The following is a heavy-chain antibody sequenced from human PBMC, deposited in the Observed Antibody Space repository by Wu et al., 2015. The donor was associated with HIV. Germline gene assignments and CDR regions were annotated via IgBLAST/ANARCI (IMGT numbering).Heavy chain of an antibody. CDR2: IQPNSGVT. D-gene: IGHD5-24*01. CDR3: TERLRE. CDR1: DYTFSSFG. Sequence: QIHLEQSGAEVKKPGASVKLSCKCSDYTFSSFGISWVRQAPGQGLEWMGWIQPNSGVTKNAQTFRGRLTMTRDTSINTVYMELSRLRFDDTALYYCTERLREWGQGSLVTVSS. V-gene: IGHV1-2*02. J-gene: IGHJ4*02.